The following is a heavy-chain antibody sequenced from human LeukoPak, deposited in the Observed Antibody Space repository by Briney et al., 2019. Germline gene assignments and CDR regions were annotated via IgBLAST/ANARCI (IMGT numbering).Heavy chain of an antibody. D-gene: IGHD3-22*01. V-gene: IGHV1-2*02. Sequence: ASVKVSCKASGYTFTGYYMHWVRQAPGQGLEWMGWINPNSGGTNYAQKFQGRVTMTRDTSISTAYMELSRLRSDDTAVYYCARVSDHYDSSGPEYYFDYWGQGTLVTVSS. CDR3: ARVSDHYDSSGPEYYFDY. CDR2: INPNSGGT. CDR1: GYTFTGYY. J-gene: IGHJ4*02.